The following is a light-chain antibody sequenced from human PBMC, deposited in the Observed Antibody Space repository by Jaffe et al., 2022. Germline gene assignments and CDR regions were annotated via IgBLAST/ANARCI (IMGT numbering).Light chain of an antibody. V-gene: IGKV3-15*01. CDR2: GAS. CDR3: QQYNNWPPPGYLT. J-gene: IGKJ4*01. Sequence: EIVMTQSPATLSVSPGERATLSCRASQSVSSNLAWYQQKPGQAPRLLIYGASTRATGIPARFSGSGSGTEFTLTISSLQSEDFAVYYCQQYNNWPPPGYLTFGGGTKVEIK. CDR1: QSVSSN.